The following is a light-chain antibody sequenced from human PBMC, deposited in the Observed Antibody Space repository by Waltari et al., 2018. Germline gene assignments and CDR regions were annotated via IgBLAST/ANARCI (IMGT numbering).Light chain of an antibody. CDR2: KAS. J-gene: IGKJ1*01. Sequence: DIQMTQSPSTLSASVGDRVTITCRASRSISSWLAWYQQKPGKAPSLLIYKASSLKRGVPSRFSGSGSGTEFTLTISSLQPDDFASYYCQQYYDSSTFGQGTKLELK. CDR1: RSISSW. CDR3: QQYYDSST. V-gene: IGKV1-5*03.